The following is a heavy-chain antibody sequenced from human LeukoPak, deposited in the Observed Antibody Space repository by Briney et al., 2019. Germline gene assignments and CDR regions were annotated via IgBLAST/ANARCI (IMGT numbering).Heavy chain of an antibody. CDR2: IYPGDSET. CDR3: ARNAEGRWLQSVDY. CDR1: GYKFTNYW. Sequence: GESLKISCKASGYKFTNYWIGWVRQMPGKGLEWMTIIYPGDSETRYSPSFQGQVTISADKSIGTTYLQWSSLKASDTAMYYCARNAEGRWLQSVDYWGQGTLVTVSS. D-gene: IGHD5-24*01. V-gene: IGHV5-51*01. J-gene: IGHJ4*02.